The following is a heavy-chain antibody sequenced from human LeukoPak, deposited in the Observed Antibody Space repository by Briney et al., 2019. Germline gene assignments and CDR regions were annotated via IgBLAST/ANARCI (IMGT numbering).Heavy chain of an antibody. CDR2: IYHSGST. Sequence: SQTLSLTCAVSGGSISSGGYSWSWIRQPPGKGLEWIGYIYHSGSTYYNPSLKSRVTISVVRSKNQFSLKLSSVTAAHTAVYYCARGYSSSSDFDYWGQGTLVTVSS. J-gene: IGHJ4*02. CDR3: ARGYSSSSDFDY. V-gene: IGHV4-30-2*01. D-gene: IGHD6-6*01. CDR1: GGSISSGGYS.